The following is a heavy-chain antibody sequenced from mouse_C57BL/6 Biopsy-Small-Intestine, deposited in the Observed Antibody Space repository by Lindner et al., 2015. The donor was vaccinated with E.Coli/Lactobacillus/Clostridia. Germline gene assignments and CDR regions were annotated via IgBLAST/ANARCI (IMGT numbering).Heavy chain of an antibody. V-gene: IGHV1-66*01. J-gene: IGHJ4*01. D-gene: IGHD2-1*01. CDR1: GYSFIDYF. Sequence: SVKVSCKTSGYSFIDYFMHWVRQAPGQGLEWMGWINPGSGDTTYAQKFQGRITLTRDTSISTVHMELSGLKSDDTAVYYCTRDHTISSTGYYLGDYWGRGTLVTVSS. CDR3: TRDHTISSTGYYLGDY. CDR2: INPGSGDT.